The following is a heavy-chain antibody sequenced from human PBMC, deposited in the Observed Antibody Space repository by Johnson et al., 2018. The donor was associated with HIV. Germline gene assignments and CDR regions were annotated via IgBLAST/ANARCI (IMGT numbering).Heavy chain of an antibody. CDR1: GFTSDDYG. D-gene: IGHD2-15*01. J-gene: IGHJ3*02. Sequence: VQLVESGGGVVRPGGSLRLSCAASGFTSDDYGMSWVRQAAGKGLEWVSGISWDGGSTGYADSVNGRFTMSRDNAKHSLYLQMNSLRAEDTALYFCARGGYCVDGSCRHGNAFDIWGQGTMVTVSS. CDR3: ARGGYCVDGSCRHGNAFDI. V-gene: IGHV3-20*04. CDR2: ISWDGGST.